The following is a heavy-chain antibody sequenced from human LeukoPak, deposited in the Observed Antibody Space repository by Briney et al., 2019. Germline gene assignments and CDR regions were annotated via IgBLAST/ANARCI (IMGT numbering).Heavy chain of an antibody. CDR3: AKGEFWSAYYN. V-gene: IGHV3-23*01. J-gene: IGHJ4*02. Sequence: PVASLRLSCAASGFTFSTFAMNWVRQAPGKGLEWVSTISDAAGTTYYADSVRGRFTISRDNSKNTLYLQMNSLRAEDTAVYYCAKGEFWSAYYNWGQGTLVTVSS. D-gene: IGHD3-3*01. CDR1: GFTFSTFA. CDR2: ISDAAGTT.